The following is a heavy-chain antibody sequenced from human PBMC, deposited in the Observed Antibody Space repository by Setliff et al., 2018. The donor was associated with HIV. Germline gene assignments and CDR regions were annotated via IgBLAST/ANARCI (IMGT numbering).Heavy chain of an antibody. D-gene: IGHD5-12*01. CDR3: HSGYDTEEQSYFDY. CDR1: GFTLSSLW. CDR2: ISRSGSSI. V-gene: IGHV3-48*04. Sequence: GGSLRLSCAASGFTLSSLWMSWVRQAPGKGLEWISYISRSGSSIYYADSVKGRFTISRDNAKNSLYLRMNSLRAEDTGVYYCHSGYDTEEQSYFDYWGQGALVTVS. J-gene: IGHJ4*02.